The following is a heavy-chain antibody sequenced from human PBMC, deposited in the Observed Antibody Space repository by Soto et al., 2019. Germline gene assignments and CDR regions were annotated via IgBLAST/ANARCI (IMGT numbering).Heavy chain of an antibody. J-gene: IGHJ5*02. CDR1: GFTFSSYG. V-gene: IGHV3-33*01. CDR3: ARERVWGYYGSGSLYPTPPYNWFDP. Sequence: GGSLRLSCAASGFTFSSYGMHWVRQAPGKGLEWVAVIWYDGSNKYYADSVKGRFTISRDNSKNTLYLQMNSLRAEDTAVYYCARERVWGYYGSGSLYPTPPYNWFDPWGQGTLVTVSS. D-gene: IGHD3-10*01. CDR2: IWYDGSNK.